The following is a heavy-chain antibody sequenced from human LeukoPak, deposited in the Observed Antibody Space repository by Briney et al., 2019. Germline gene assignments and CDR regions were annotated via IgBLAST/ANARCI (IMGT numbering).Heavy chain of an antibody. CDR3: ARGPSIAARYDAFDI. D-gene: IGHD6-6*01. Sequence: GGSLRLSCAASGFTFDDYGMSWVRQAPGKGLEWVSYISSSGNTISYADSVKGRFTISRDNVKNSLYLQVISLRAEDTAVYYCARGPSIAARYDAFDIWGQGTMVTVSS. V-gene: IGHV3-48*03. J-gene: IGHJ3*02. CDR1: GFTFDDYG. CDR2: ISSSGNTI.